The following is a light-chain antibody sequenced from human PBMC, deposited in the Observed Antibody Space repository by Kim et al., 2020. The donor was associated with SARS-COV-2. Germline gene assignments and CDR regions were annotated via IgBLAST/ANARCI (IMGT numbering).Light chain of an antibody. CDR1: QSINTY. CDR2: DAS. CDR3: QQRGA. J-gene: IGKJ1*01. V-gene: IGKV3-11*01. Sequence: ATLSLSPGERATLSCRASQSINTYLAWYQQKPGQPPRFLIYDASKRATGIPARFSGSVSGTDFTLTISSLEPEDFAVYYCQQRGAFGQGTKVDIK.